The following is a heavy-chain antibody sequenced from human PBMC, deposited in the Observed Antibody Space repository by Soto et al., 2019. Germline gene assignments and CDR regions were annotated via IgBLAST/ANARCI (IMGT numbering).Heavy chain of an antibody. D-gene: IGHD6-19*01. J-gene: IGHJ4*02. CDR1: GYTFTGYY. Sequence: QVQLVQSGAEVKKPGASVKVSCKASGYTFTGYYMHWVRQAPGQGLEWMGWINPNSGGTNYAQKFQGWVTMTRDTSISTAYMELSRLRSDDTAVHYCARGASIKAGNDYFDYWGQGTLVTVSS. CDR2: INPNSGGT. CDR3: ARGASIKAGNDYFDY. V-gene: IGHV1-2*04.